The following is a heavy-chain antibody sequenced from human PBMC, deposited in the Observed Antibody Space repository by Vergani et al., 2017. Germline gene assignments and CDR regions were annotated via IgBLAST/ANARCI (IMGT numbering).Heavy chain of an antibody. CDR1: GYSFTSYW. CDR2: IYPGDSDT. D-gene: IGHD6-19*01. Sequence: EVQLVQSGAEVKKPGESLKISCKGSGYSFTSYWIGWVRQMPGKGLEWMGIIYPGDSDTRYSPSFQGQVTISADKSIRTAYLQWSSLKASDTAMYYCARTIAVAGTRAKYFDYWGQGTLVTVSS. J-gene: IGHJ4*02. V-gene: IGHV5-51*01. CDR3: ARTIAVAGTRAKYFDY.